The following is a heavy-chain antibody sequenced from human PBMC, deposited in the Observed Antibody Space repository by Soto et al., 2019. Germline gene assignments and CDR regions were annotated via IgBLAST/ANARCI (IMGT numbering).Heavy chain of an antibody. V-gene: IGHV5-10-1*03. J-gene: IGHJ3*02. Sequence: EVQLVQSGAEVKKPGESLRISCKGSGYSFTSYWISWVRQMPGKGLEWMGRIDPSDSYTNYSPSFQGHVTISADKAISTHYLQWSSLKASDTAMYYCARRIYYYGSGWDFDIWGQGTMVTVSS. CDR3: ARRIYYYGSGWDFDI. D-gene: IGHD3-10*01. CDR2: IDPSDSYT. CDR1: GYSFTSYW.